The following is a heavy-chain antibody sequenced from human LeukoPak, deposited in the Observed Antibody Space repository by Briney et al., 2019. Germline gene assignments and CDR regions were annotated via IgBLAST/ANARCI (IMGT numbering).Heavy chain of an antibody. D-gene: IGHD2-2*01. CDR1: GFSVSNNY. CDR2: IYSGNTI. V-gene: IGHV3-66*01. CDR3: AKEGSGYCSSTSCYFFDY. Sequence: GGSLRLSCVVSGFSVSNNYVSWVRQAPGKGLEWVSVIYSGNTIKYADSVKGRFTISRDNSKNTVYLQMNSLRAEDTAVYYCAKEGSGYCSSTSCYFFDYWGQGTLVTVSS. J-gene: IGHJ4*02.